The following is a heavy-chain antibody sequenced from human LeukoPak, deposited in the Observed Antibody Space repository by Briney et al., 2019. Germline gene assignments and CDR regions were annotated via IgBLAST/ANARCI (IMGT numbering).Heavy chain of an antibody. D-gene: IGHD3-10*01. J-gene: IGHJ4*02. CDR1: GFTFSSYA. CDR2: ISGSGGST. V-gene: IGHV3-23*01. CDR3: AFSYGSGSYCRF. Sequence: GGSLRLSCAASGFTFSSYAMSCVRQAPGKGLEWVSAISGSGGSTYYADSVKGRFTISRDNSKNTLYLQMNSLRAEDTAVYYCAFSYGSGSYCRFWGQGTLVTVSS.